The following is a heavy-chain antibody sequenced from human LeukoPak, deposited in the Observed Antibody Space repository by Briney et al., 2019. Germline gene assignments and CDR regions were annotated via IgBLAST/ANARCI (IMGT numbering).Heavy chain of an antibody. J-gene: IGHJ5*02. CDR1: GFTFSSHA. D-gene: IGHD1-7*01. Sequence: GGSLRLSCAASGFTFSSHALSWVRQAPGKGLEWVSTISADGGTTYYADSVKGRFTISRDNAKKSLYLQMNSLRADDTAVYYCARAFRLNYFDPWGQGTLVTVSS. CDR3: ARAFRLNYFDP. CDR2: ISADGGTT. V-gene: IGHV3-23*01.